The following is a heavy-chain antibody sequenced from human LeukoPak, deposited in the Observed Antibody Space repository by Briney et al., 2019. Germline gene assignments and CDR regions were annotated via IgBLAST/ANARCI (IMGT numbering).Heavy chain of an antibody. CDR2: IGSTSKYI. CDR3: ARQGASESPSSPPP. Sequence: PGGSLRLSCAASGFTFSSYSMNWVRQAPGKGLEWVACIGSTSKYIYYADSVKGRFTISRDNAKNSLFLQMNSLRAEDTAIYYCARQGASESPSSPPPLGQGTLVTVSS. V-gene: IGHV3-21*01. D-gene: IGHD3-16*01. J-gene: IGHJ5*02. CDR1: GFTFSSYS.